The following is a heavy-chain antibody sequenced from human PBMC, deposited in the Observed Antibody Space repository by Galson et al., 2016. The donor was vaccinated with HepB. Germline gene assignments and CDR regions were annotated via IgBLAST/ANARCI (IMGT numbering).Heavy chain of an antibody. CDR3: VYAYDHYGSGTFGY. CDR1: GFSISTSGMG. D-gene: IGHD3-10*01. J-gene: IGHJ4*02. V-gene: IGHV2-5*04. Sequence: ALVKPTQTLTLTCTFSGFSISTSGMGVGWIRQPPGKALDWLAVIYWNDDKRYSPSLKSRLTITKDTSKNQVVLTMTKMDPVDTATYYCVYAYDHYGSGTFGYWGQGTLVTVSS. CDR2: IYWNDDK.